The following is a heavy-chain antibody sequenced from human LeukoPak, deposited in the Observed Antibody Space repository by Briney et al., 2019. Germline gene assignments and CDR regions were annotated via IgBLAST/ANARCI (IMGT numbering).Heavy chain of an antibody. CDR1: GHTFTSYG. D-gene: IGHD6-6*01. CDR2: IIPIFGTA. V-gene: IGHV1-69*13. J-gene: IGHJ4*02. CDR3: ARGGPAYSSSSFFDY. Sequence: AASVTVSCKASGHTFTSYGISWVRQAPGQGLEWMGGIIPIFGTANYAQKFQGRVTITADESTSTAYMELSSLRSEDTAVYYCARGGPAYSSSSFFDYWGQGTLVTVSS.